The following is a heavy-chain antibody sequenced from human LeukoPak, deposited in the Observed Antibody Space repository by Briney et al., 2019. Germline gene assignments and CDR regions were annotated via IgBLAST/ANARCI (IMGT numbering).Heavy chain of an antibody. CDR3: ARDATYYDILTGYRPVHYFDY. CDR2: IVVGSGNT. CDR1: GFTFTSSA. V-gene: IGHV1-58*02. D-gene: IGHD3-9*01. Sequence: ASVKVSCKASGFTFTSSAMQWVRQARGQRLEWIGWIVVGSGNTNYAQKFQERVTITRDMSTSTAYMELSSLRAEDTAVYYCARDATYYDILTGYRPVHYFDYWGQGTLVTVSS. J-gene: IGHJ4*02.